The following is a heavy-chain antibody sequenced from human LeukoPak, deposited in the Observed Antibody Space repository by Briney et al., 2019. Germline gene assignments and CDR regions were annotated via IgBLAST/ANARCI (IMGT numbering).Heavy chain of an antibody. V-gene: IGHV4-39*07. J-gene: IGHJ4*02. D-gene: IGHD2-2*01. CDR3: ARNIVVVPAATYYFDY. Sequence: SETLSLTCTVSGGSISSSSYYWGWIRQPPGKGLEWIGSIYYSGSTYYNPSLKSRVTISVDTSKNQFSLKLSSVTAADTAVYYCARNIVVVPAATYYFDYWGQGTLVTVSS. CDR1: GGSISSSSYY. CDR2: IYYSGST.